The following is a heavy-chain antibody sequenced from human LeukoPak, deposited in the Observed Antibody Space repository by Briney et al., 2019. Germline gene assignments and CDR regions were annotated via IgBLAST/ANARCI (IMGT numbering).Heavy chain of an antibody. CDR3: AKRMGKVGAPFDY. Sequence: GGSLRLSCAASGFTFNTYAMSWVRQAPGKGLEWVSAISDSGGSAYYADSVKGRFTISRDNSKNTLYLQMNSLRAEDTAVYYCAKRMGKVGAPFDYWGQGTLVTVSS. D-gene: IGHD1-26*01. J-gene: IGHJ4*02. CDR1: GFTFNTYA. CDR2: ISDSGGSA. V-gene: IGHV3-23*01.